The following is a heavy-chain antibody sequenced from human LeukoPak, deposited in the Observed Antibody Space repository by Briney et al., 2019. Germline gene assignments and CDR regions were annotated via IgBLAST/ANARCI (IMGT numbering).Heavy chain of an antibody. J-gene: IGHJ4*02. CDR2: IYYSGST. CDR1: GGSISSYY. CDR3: ARILAYCGGDCSFFDY. V-gene: IGHV4-59*01. Sequence: SETLSLTCTVSGGSISSYYWSWIRQPPGKGLEWIGYIYYSGSTNYNPSLKSRVTISVDTSKNQFSLRLSSVTAADTAVYYCARILAYCGGDCSFFDYWGQGTLVTVSS. D-gene: IGHD2-21*01.